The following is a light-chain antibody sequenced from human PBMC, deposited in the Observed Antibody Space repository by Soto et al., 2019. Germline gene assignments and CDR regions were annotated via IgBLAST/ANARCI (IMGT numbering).Light chain of an antibody. CDR3: AAWDDSLKGVV. V-gene: IGLV1-44*01. Sequence: QAVVTQPPSASGAPGQRVTISCSGSSSNIGSKSVNWYQQLPGTAPKLLMYSNDQRPSGVPDRFSGSKSGTSASLAISGLQSEDEADYYCAAWDDSLKGVVFGGGTKLTVL. J-gene: IGLJ2*01. CDR1: SSNIGSKS. CDR2: SND.